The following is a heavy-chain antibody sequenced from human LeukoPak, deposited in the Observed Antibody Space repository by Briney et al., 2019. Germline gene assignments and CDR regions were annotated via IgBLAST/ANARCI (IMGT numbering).Heavy chain of an antibody. J-gene: IGHJ4*02. V-gene: IGHV3-30*03. CDR2: ISSDGSNK. CDR1: GLSFNSCG. Sequence: GGSLRLSCAASGLSFNSCGMHWVRQAPGKGLEWVAVISSDGSNKYYADSVKGRFTISRDNSKNTLYLQMNSLRAEDTAVYYCAREHRGYGDSWGQGTLVTVSS. CDR3: AREHRGYGDS. D-gene: IGHD5-12*01.